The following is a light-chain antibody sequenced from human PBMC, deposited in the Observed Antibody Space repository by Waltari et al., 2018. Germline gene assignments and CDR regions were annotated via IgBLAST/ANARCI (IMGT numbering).Light chain of an antibody. CDR3: SSFAGSTSNV. J-gene: IGLJ1*01. CDR2: EVN. CDR1: SSAVVGYNY. V-gene: IGLV2-8*01. Sequence: QSALTQPPSASGSPGQSVTISCTGTSSAVVGYNYVSWYQQHPGKAPKLMIYEVNKRPSGVPDRFSGSKSGNTASLTVSGLQAEDEADYYCSSFAGSTSNVFGTGTKVTVL.